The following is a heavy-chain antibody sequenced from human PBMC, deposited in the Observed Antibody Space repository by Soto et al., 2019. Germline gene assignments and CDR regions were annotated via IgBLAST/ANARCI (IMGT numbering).Heavy chain of an antibody. J-gene: IGHJ4*02. CDR1: GFTFSSYA. V-gene: IGHV3-23*01. D-gene: IGHD5-18*01. CDR2: ISGSGGST. CDR3: AQAEVEDVDTAMVPLYYFDD. Sequence: EVQLLESGGGLVQPGGSLRLSCAASGFTFSSYAMSWVRQAPGKGLEWVSAISGSGGSTYYADSVKGRFTNSRDNSKNTRYMQMNSLRADDTAVYYCAQAEVEDVDTAMVPLYYFDDWGQGTLVTVSS.